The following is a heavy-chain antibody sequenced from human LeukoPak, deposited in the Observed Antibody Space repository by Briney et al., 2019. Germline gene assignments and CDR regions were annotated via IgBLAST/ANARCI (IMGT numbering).Heavy chain of an antibody. CDR1: GFTFSSYA. Sequence: GGSLRLSCAASGFTFSSYAMSWVRQAPGKGLEWVSAISGSGGSTYYADSVKGRFTTSRDNSKNTLYLQMNSLRAEDTAVYYCAKAGRYRSSTSCYHAAFDIWGQGTMVTVSS. CDR2: ISGSGGST. CDR3: AKAGRYRSSTSCYHAAFDI. V-gene: IGHV3-23*01. D-gene: IGHD2-2*01. J-gene: IGHJ3*02.